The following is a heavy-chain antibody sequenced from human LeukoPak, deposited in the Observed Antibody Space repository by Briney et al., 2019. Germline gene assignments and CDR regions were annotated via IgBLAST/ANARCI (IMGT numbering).Heavy chain of an antibody. V-gene: IGHV3-13*01. J-gene: IGHJ2*01. Sequence: LGGSLRLSCAASGFTFSNYDMHWVRQATGKGLEWVSAIDTAGDTYYPGSVKGRFTISRENAKNSLYLQMNSLRAGDTAVYYCARTTVTSGSYWYFDLWGRGTLVTVSS. CDR1: GFTFSNYD. D-gene: IGHD4-17*01. CDR2: IDTAGDT. CDR3: ARTTVTSGSYWYFDL.